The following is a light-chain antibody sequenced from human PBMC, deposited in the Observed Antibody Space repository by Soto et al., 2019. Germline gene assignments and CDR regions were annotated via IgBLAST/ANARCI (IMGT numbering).Light chain of an antibody. CDR1: SSDVGGYNY. J-gene: IGLJ1*01. CDR2: EVR. V-gene: IGLV2-14*01. Sequence: QSALTQPASVSGSPGQSITISCTGTSSDVGGYNYVSWYQHHPGKAPKLMIYEVRNRPSGVSNRFSGSKSGNTASLTISGLQAEDEADYYCSSYTSSSSYVFGTGTKLTVL. CDR3: SSYTSSSSYV.